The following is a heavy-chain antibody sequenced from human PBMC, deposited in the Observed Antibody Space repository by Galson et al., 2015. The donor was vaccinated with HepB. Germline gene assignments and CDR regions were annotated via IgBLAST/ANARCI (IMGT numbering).Heavy chain of an antibody. Sequence: QSGAEVKKPGESLRISCEGSGYSFTSYWISWVRQMPGKGLEWMGRIDPSDSYTNYSPSFQGHVTISADKSISTAYLQWSSLKASDTAMYYCATITFGGVIWFGTFDIWGQGTMVTVSS. J-gene: IGHJ3*02. CDR3: ATITFGGVIWFGTFDI. D-gene: IGHD3-16*02. CDR1: GYSFTSYW. V-gene: IGHV5-10-1*01. CDR2: IDPSDSYT.